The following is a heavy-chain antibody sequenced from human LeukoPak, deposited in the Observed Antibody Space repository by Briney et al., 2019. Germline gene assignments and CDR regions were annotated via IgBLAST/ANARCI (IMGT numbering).Heavy chain of an antibody. Sequence: GASVKVSCKASGYTFTSYDINWVRQATGQGLEWMGWISAYNGNTNYAQKLQGRVTMTTDTSTSTAYMELRSLRSDDTAVYYCARVQRELRYFDWLPFPYYMDVWGKGTTVTVSS. D-gene: IGHD3-9*01. V-gene: IGHV1-18*01. CDR3: ARVQRELRYFDWLPFPYYMDV. CDR2: ISAYNGNT. CDR1: GYTFTSYD. J-gene: IGHJ6*03.